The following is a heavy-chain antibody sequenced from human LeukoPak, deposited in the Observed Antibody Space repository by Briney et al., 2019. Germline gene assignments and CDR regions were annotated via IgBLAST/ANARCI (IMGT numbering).Heavy chain of an antibody. J-gene: IGHJ6*03. CDR3: AKDGPKDIVVVPAAIGPYYYYYMDV. D-gene: IGHD2-2*02. CDR1: GFTVSPYY. CDR2: IYSDGST. Sequence: GGSLRLFCAASGFTVSPYYMNWVRQAPGKGLEWVSLIYSDGSTNYADSVKGRFTISRDNAKNSLYLQMNSLRAEDTAVYYCAKDGPKDIVVVPAAIGPYYYYYMDVWGKGTTVTVSS. V-gene: IGHV3-66*01.